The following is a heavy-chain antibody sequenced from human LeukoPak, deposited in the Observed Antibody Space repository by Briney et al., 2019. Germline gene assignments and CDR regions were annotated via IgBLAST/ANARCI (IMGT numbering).Heavy chain of an antibody. CDR3: ARADCSGGNCYPNWFDP. D-gene: IGHD2-15*01. V-gene: IGHV4-39*01. CDR2: IYYSGST. Sequence: SETLSLTCTVSGGSISSSSYYWGWIRQPPGKGLEWIGSIYYSGSTYYNPSLKGRVTISVDTSKNQFSLKLSSVTAADTAVYYCARADCSGGNCYPNWFDPWGQGTLVTVSS. J-gene: IGHJ5*02. CDR1: GGSISSSSYY.